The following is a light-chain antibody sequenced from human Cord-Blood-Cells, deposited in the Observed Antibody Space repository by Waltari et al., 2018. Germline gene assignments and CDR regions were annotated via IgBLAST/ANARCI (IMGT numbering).Light chain of an antibody. CDR1: QSVSSSY. J-gene: IGKJ4*01. V-gene: IGKV3-20*01. CDR3: QQYGSSPNT. Sequence: EIVLTQSPGTLSLSPGERATLSCRASQSVSSSYLAWYQQKPGQAPRLLIYVASSRATGIPDRFGGSGSGTDFTLTISRLEPEDFAVYYCQQYGSSPNTFGGGTKVEIK. CDR2: VAS.